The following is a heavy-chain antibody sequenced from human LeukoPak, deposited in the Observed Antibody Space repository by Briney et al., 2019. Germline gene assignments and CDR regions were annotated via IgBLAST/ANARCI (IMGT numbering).Heavy chain of an antibody. D-gene: IGHD4-17*01. Sequence: SQTLSLTCTVSGGSISSGDYYWSWIRQPPGKGLEWIGYIYYSGSTYYNPSLKSRVTISVDTSKNQFSLKLSSVTAADTAVYYCARSLYGDYGYFHHWGQGTLVTVSS. CDR3: ARSLYGDYGYFHH. V-gene: IGHV4-30-4*01. CDR1: GGSISSGDYY. J-gene: IGHJ1*01. CDR2: IYYSGST.